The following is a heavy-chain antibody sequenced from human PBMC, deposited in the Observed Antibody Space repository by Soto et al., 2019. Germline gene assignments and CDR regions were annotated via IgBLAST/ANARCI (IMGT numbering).Heavy chain of an antibody. Sequence: VQRGGSLRLSCVASGFTFSVYSMNWVRQAPGKGLEWCSYITSDTKTIKYADSVKGRFTISRDNAKNSVYLQMNSLRDEDTAVYYCARSVEGHFDYWGQGTVVTVAS. V-gene: IGHV3-48*02. D-gene: IGHD6-19*01. CDR1: GFTFSVYS. J-gene: IGHJ4*02. CDR3: ARSVEGHFDY. CDR2: ITSDTKTI.